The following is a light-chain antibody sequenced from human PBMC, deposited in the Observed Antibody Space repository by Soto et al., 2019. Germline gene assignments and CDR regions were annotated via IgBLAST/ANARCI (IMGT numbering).Light chain of an antibody. V-gene: IGLV1-40*01. Sequence: QSVLTQPPSVSGAPGQRVTISCTGGSSNIGAGYHVHWYQQLPGTAPKFLIYGNSNRPSGVPDRFSGSKSGASASLAITGLQAEDEADYYCQSYDSSLSGSVFGGGTQLTVL. CDR1: SSNIGAGYH. CDR2: GNS. CDR3: QSYDSSLSGSV. J-gene: IGLJ3*02.